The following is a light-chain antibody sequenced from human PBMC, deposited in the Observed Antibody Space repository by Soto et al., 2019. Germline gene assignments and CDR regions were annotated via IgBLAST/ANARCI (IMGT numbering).Light chain of an antibody. CDR3: SSYTSSSTRV. J-gene: IGLJ3*02. CDR1: SSDVGGYNY. V-gene: IGLV2-14*01. CDR2: EVS. Sequence: QSALTQPASVSGSPGQSITISCTGTSSDVGGYNYVSWHQQHPGKAPKLMIYEVSNRPSGVSNRFSGSKSGNTASLTISGLQAEEEADYYCSSYTSSSTRVFGGGTKVTVL.